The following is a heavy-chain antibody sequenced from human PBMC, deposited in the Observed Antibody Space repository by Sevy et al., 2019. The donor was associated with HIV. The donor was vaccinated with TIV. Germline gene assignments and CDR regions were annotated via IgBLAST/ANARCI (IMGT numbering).Heavy chain of an antibody. J-gene: IGHJ3*02. CDR1: GFTFSSYA. CDR3: AKDLGAPGGNDAFDI. D-gene: IGHD2-15*01. V-gene: IGHV3-23*01. CDR2: ISGSGGST. Sequence: GGSLRLSCAASGFTFSSYAMSWVRQAPGKGLEWVSAISGSGGSTYYADSVKGRFTISIDNSKNTLYLQMNSLRAEDTAVYYCAKDLGAPGGNDAFDIWGQGTMVTVSS.